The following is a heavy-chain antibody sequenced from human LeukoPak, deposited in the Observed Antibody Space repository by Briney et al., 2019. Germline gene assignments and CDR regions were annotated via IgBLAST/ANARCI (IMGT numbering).Heavy chain of an antibody. CDR3: ARGLTTRFYYYYYMDV. J-gene: IGHJ6*03. D-gene: IGHD1-14*01. CDR1: GSSINVYY. CDR2: ISYSGST. Sequence: SETLSLTCTVSGSSINVYYWSWIRQSPGKGLEWIAYISYSGSTNYNPSLKSRVTISVDTSKNQFSLKLSSVTAADTAVYYCARGLTTRFYYYYYMDVWGKGTTVTISS. V-gene: IGHV4-59*01.